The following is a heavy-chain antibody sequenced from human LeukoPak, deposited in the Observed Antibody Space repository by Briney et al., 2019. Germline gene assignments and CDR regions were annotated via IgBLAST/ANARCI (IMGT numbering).Heavy chain of an antibody. CDR1: GGSISSYY. CDR2: IYYSGST. CDR3: ARVTPKTYGDYEIYYYYYMDV. V-gene: IGHV4-59*01. D-gene: IGHD4-17*01. J-gene: IGHJ6*03. Sequence: SETLSLTCTVSGGSISSYYWSWIRQPPGKGLEWIGYIYYSGSTNYNPSLKSRVTIAVDTSKNQFSLKLSSVTAADAAVYYCARVTPKTYGDYEIYYYYYMDVWGKGTTVTISS.